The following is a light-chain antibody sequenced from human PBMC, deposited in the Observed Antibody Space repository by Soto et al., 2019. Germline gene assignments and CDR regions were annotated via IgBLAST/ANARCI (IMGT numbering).Light chain of an antibody. CDR3: QQYSVYSWT. Sequence: DIQMTQSPSTLSASVGDRVTITCRASQSISSWLAWYQQKPGEAPKLLIYKTSSLDSGVPSRFSGSGTGTDFTLTISSLQPDDFAAYYCQQYSVYSWTFGQRTKVEIK. V-gene: IGKV1-5*03. J-gene: IGKJ1*01. CDR2: KTS. CDR1: QSISSW.